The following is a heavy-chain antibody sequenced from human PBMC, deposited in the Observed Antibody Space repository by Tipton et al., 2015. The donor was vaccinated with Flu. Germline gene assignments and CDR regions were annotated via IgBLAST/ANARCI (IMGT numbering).Heavy chain of an antibody. CDR2: IYPGDSDT. V-gene: IGHV5-51*03. CDR3: VRARWLQSIGDD. J-gene: IGHJ4*02. Sequence: QLVQSGAEVKKPGESLKISCKASGYSFINYWIGWVRQVPGKGLEWVGIIYPGDSDTRYSPSFQGQVTISADKSISTAYLQWSSLKASDTAIYYCVRARWLQSIGDDWGQGALATVSS. D-gene: IGHD5-24*01. CDR1: GYSFINYW.